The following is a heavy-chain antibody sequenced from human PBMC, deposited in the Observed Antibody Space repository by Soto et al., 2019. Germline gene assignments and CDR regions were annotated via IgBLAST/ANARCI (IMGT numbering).Heavy chain of an antibody. CDR1: GFTVSSNY. D-gene: IGHD4-4*01. CDR3: AKVSRSNSYYYYGMDV. V-gene: IGHV3-53*01. J-gene: IGHJ6*02. Sequence: GGSLRLSCAASGFTVSSNYMSWVRQAPGKGLEWVSVIYSGGSTYYADSVKGRFTISRHNSKNTLYLQMNSLRAEDTAVYYCAKVSRSNSYYYYGMDVWGQGTKVTVSS. CDR2: IYSGGST.